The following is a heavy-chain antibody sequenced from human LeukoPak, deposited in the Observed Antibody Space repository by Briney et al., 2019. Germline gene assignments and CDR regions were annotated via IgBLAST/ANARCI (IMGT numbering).Heavy chain of an antibody. V-gene: IGHV1-2*02. D-gene: IGHD6-13*01. J-gene: IGHJ4*02. CDR1: GYTFTGYY. CDR3: AKDMGRLLAAGCDH. Sequence: ASVKVSCKASGYTFTGYYMHWVRQAPGQGLEWMGWINPNSGGTNYAQKFQGRVTMTRDTSISTAYMELSRLRSDDTALYYCAKDMGRLLAAGCDHWGQGTLVTVSS. CDR2: INPNSGGT.